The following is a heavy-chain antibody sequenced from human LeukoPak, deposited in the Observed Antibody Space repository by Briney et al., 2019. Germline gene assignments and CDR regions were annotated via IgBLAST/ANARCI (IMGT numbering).Heavy chain of an antibody. CDR1: GFTFSSYS. D-gene: IGHD3-22*01. CDR2: ISTSSSYI. J-gene: IGHJ4*02. CDR3: ARDHRGSPNYDSSGPLDY. V-gene: IGHV3-21*01. Sequence: PGGSLRLSCAASGFTFSSYSMNWVRQAPGKGLEWVSSISTSSSYIYYADSVKGRFTISRDNAKSSLYLQMNSLRAEDTAVYYCARDHRGSPNYDSSGPLDYWGQGTLVTVSS.